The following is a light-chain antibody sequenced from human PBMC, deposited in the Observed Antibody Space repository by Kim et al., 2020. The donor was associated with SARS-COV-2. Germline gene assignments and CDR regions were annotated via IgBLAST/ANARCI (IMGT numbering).Light chain of an antibody. CDR1: SSGVGDYNF. J-gene: IGLJ3*02. Sequence: QSALTQPPSASGSPGQSVTISCTGTSSGVGDYNFVSWYQHHPGKAPQLMIYDVTKRASGVPDRFSGSKSGNTASLTVSGLQAEDEADYYCTSYAGRVMFGGGTQLTVL. V-gene: IGLV2-8*01. CDR3: TSYAGRVM. CDR2: DVT.